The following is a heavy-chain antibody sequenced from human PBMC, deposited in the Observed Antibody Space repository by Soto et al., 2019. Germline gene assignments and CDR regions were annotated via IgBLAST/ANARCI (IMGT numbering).Heavy chain of an antibody. CDR2: IYYSGST. CDR1: GGSISSYY. Sequence: SETLSLTCTVSGGSISSYYWSWIRQPPGKGLEWIGYIYYSGSTNYNPSLKSRVTISVDTSKNQFSLKLSSVTAADTAVYYCARDGGDESGYCSSTSCYGMDVWGQGTTVTVS. V-gene: IGHV4-59*01. D-gene: IGHD2-2*01. J-gene: IGHJ6*02. CDR3: ARDGGDESGYCSSTSCYGMDV.